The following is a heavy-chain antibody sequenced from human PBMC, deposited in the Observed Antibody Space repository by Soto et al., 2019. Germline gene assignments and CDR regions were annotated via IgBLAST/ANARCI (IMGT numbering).Heavy chain of an antibody. CDR3: ARGPTGWYGYDS. Sequence: EVQLVESGGGLVQPGGSLRLSCVASGFTFRSSWMQWVRQAPGKGLVWVSRINSDATTKNYADYVQGRFTIARDNVENTLYLQMDSLPAEDTAVYYWARGPTGWYGYDSWGQGTLVTVSS. J-gene: IGHJ4*02. V-gene: IGHV3-74*01. CDR2: INSDATTK. CDR1: GFTFRSSW. D-gene: IGHD6-19*01.